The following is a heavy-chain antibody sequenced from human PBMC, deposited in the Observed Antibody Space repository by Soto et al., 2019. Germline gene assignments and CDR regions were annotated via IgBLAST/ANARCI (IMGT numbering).Heavy chain of an antibody. D-gene: IGHD2-8*01. CDR1: GGSVSNSNYY. CDR3: VSQRTSVLTQAYFDY. J-gene: IGHJ4*02. Sequence: ASETLSLTCTVSGGSVSNSNYYWGWIRQSPGKGLEWIGSVYYRGRSYSKSSVKSRVTISVDTSKNQFSLNLNSVTASDTAVYFCVSQRTSVLTQAYFDYWGPGALVTVSS. V-gene: IGHV4-39*01. CDR2: VYYRGRS.